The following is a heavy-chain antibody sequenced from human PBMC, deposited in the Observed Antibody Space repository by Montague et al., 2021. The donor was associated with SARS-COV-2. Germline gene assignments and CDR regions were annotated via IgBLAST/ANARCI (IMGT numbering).Heavy chain of an antibody. CDR2: IYYTGST. J-gene: IGHJ3*01. V-gene: IGHV4-39*01. CDR1: GGSISNSIYY. D-gene: IGHD5-18*01. Sequence: SETLSLTCTVSGGSISNSIYYWGWIRQPPGKGLEWFGSIYYTGSTXYNPSLKSRVTISMNTSNNQFSLKLTPVTAADTAAYYCARPGRGYSYGLDAFEVWGQGTMVTVSS. CDR3: ARPGRGYSYGLDAFEV.